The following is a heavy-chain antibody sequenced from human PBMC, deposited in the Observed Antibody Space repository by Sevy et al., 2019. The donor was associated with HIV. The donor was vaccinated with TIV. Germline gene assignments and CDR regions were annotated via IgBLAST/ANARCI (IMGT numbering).Heavy chain of an antibody. J-gene: IGHJ4*02. CDR2: IKPDGSDK. CDR1: GFSFSAYW. Sequence: GGSLRLSCAASGFSFSAYWMNWVRQAPGKGLEWVANIKPDGSDKHYVDSAAGRFTISIDNAKNSLYLHMNSLRVEDTARYDCAKETFETFDCWGQGTLVTVSS. D-gene: IGHD3-9*01. CDR3: AKETFETFDC. V-gene: IGHV3-7*04.